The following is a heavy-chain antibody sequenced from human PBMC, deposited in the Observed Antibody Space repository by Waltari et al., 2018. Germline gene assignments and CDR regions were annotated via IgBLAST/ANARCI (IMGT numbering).Heavy chain of an antibody. Sequence: EVQLVESGGGLVQPGGSLRLSCAASGFTFSSYEMNWVRQAPGKGLEGVSYISRSGSTIYYADSVKGRFTISRDNAKNSLYLQMNSLRAEDTAVYYCARGLTMSDAFDIWGQGTMVTVSS. J-gene: IGHJ3*02. V-gene: IGHV3-48*03. D-gene: IGHD3-10*02. CDR3: ARGLTMSDAFDI. CDR2: ISRSGSTI. CDR1: GFTFSSYE.